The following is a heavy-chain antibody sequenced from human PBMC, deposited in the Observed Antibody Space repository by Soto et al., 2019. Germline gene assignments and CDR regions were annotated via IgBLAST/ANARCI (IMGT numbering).Heavy chain of an antibody. V-gene: IGHV3-30*18. CDR3: AKRSIRYGDQYFYYYYGMDV. CDR1: GLNFSSYG. CDR2: ISYDGSNK. D-gene: IGHD4-17*01. Sequence: GGSLRLSCAASGLNFSSYGMHWVRQDTGKGLEWVAVISYDGSNKYYADSVKGRFTISRDNSKNTLYLQMNSLRAEDTAVYYCAKRSIRYGDQYFYYYYGMDVWGQGTTVTVSS. J-gene: IGHJ6*02.